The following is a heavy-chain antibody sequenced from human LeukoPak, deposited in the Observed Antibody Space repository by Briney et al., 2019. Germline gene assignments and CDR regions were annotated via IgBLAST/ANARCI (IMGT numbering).Heavy chain of an antibody. CDR3: ARQGDYYDSSGYYWFDP. CDR1: GGSISSSSYY. V-gene: IGHV4-39*01. Sequence: SETLSLTCTVSGGSISSSSYYWGWIRQPPGKGLEWIGSIYYSGSTYYNPSLKSRVTISVDTSKNQFSLKLSSVTAADTAVYYCARQGDYYDSSGYYWFDPWGQGTLVTVSS. J-gene: IGHJ5*02. D-gene: IGHD3-22*01. CDR2: IYYSGST.